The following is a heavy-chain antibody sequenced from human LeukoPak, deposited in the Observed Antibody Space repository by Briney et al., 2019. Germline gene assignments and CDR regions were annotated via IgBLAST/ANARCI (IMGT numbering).Heavy chain of an antibody. V-gene: IGHV5-51*01. CDR1: GYSFTSYW. CDR2: IYPGDSDT. J-gene: IGHJ2*01. Sequence: PGESLKISCKGSGYSFTSYWIGWVRQMPGKGLEWMGIIYPGDSDTRYSPSFQGQVTISADKSISTAYLQWSSLKASDTAMYYCARHLGDDDYGDYDDSGRQPSWYFDLWGRGTLVTVSS. CDR3: ARHLGDDDYGDYDDSGRQPSWYFDL. D-gene: IGHD4-17*01.